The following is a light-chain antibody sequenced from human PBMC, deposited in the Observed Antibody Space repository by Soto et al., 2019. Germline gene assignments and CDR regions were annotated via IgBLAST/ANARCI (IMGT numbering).Light chain of an antibody. CDR3: QQYGGSPLYT. CDR1: QSVSSSY. CDR2: GAS. Sequence: EIVLTQSPGTLSLSPGERATLSCRASQSVSSSYLAWYQQKPGQAPRLLIYGASSRATGIPDKFSGSGSGTDFTLTIGRLEPEDFAVYYCQQYGGSPLYTFGQGTKLEIK. V-gene: IGKV3-20*01. J-gene: IGKJ2*01.